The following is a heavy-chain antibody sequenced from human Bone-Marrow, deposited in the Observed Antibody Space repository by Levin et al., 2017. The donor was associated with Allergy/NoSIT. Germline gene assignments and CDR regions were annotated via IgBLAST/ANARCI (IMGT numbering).Heavy chain of an antibody. CDR3: AKNPKPYGSSSGKIFDY. V-gene: IGHV3-23*01. D-gene: IGHD6-13*01. J-gene: IGHJ4*02. CDR2: ISGSGGST. Sequence: GGSLRLSCAASGFTFSSYAMSWVRQAPGKGLEWVSAISGSGGSTYYADSVKGRLTISRDNSKNTLYLQMSSLRAEDSAVYYCAKNPKPYGSSSGKIFDYWGQGTLVTVSS. CDR1: GFTFSSYA.